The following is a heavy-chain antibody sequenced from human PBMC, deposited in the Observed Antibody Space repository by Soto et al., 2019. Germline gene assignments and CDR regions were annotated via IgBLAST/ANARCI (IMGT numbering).Heavy chain of an antibody. CDR3: ARGLYSRTTAFDY. CDR2: IYSGGST. Sequence: GGSLRLSCAASGFTFSSYSMNWVRQAPGKGLEWVSVIYSGGSTYYADSVKGRFTISRDNSKNTLYLQMNSLRAEDTAVYYCARGLYSRTTAFDYWGQGTLVTVSS. J-gene: IGHJ4*02. V-gene: IGHV3-53*01. CDR1: GFTFSSYS. D-gene: IGHD6-13*01.